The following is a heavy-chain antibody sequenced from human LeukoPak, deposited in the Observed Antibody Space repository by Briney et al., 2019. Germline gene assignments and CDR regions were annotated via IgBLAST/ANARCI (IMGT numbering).Heavy chain of an antibody. J-gene: IGHJ4*02. V-gene: IGHV4-39*01. Sequence: PSETLSLTCTVSGGSISSSSYFWGWIRQPPGKGLEWIGSIFYSGSTYYNPSLKSRVTISVDTSENQFSLKLSSVTAADTAVYYCATYYYGSGSRPEWGQGTLVTVSS. CDR3: ATYYYGSGSRPE. D-gene: IGHD3-10*01. CDR1: GGSISSSSYF. CDR2: IFYSGST.